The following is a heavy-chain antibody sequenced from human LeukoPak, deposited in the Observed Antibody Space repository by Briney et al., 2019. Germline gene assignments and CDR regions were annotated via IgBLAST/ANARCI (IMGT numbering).Heavy chain of an antibody. CDR1: GYTFTSYD. CDR3: ARGSSGWYESWFDP. V-gene: IGHV1-2*02. CDR2: INPNSGGT. D-gene: IGHD6-19*01. Sequence: ASVKVSCKASGYTFTSYDINWVRQATGQGLEWMGWINPNSGGTNYAQKFQGRVTMTRDTSISTAYMELSRLRSDDTAVYYCARGSSGWYESWFDPWGQGTLVTVSS. J-gene: IGHJ5*02.